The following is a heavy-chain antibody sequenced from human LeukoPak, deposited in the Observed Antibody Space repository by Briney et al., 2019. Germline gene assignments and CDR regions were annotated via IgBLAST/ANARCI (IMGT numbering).Heavy chain of an antibody. CDR1: GFTVSSNY. V-gene: IGHV3-66*01. CDR3: AREGGGRITMVRGVSRGYYYYYMDV. CDR2: IYSGGST. Sequence: GGSLRLSCAASGFTVSSNYMGWVRQAPGKGLEWVSVIYSGGSTYYADSVKGRFTISRDNSKNTRYLQMNSLRAEDTAVYYCAREGGGRITMVRGVSRGYYYYYMDVWGKGTTVTVSS. D-gene: IGHD3-10*01. J-gene: IGHJ6*03.